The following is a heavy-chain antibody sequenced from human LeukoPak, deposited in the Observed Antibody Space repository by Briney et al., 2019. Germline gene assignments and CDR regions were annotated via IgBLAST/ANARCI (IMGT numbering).Heavy chain of an antibody. CDR3: ARIDSGSYYGALHAFDI. CDR2: ISAYNGNT. CDR1: GYTFTSYG. V-gene: IGHV1-18*01. D-gene: IGHD1-26*01. Sequence: ASVKVSCKASGYTFTSYGISWVRQAPGQGLEWMGWISAYNGNTNYAQKLQGRVTMTTDTSTSTAYMELRSLRSDDTAVYYCARIDSGSYYGALHAFDIWGQGTMVTVSS. J-gene: IGHJ3*02.